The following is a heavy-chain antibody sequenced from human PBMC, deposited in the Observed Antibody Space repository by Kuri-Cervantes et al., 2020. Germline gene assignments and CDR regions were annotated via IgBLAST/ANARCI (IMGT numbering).Heavy chain of an antibody. J-gene: IGHJ4*02. CDR1: GFTFSSYA. V-gene: IGHV3-23*01. CDR3: ARASYYDSSGYYFYFDY. D-gene: IGHD3-22*01. Sequence: GESLKISCAASGFTFSSYAMSWVRQAPGKGLEWVSAISGSGGSTYYADSVKGRFTISRDNSKNSLYLQMNSLRAEDTAVYYCARASYYDSSGYYFYFDYWGQGTLVTVSS. CDR2: ISGSGGST.